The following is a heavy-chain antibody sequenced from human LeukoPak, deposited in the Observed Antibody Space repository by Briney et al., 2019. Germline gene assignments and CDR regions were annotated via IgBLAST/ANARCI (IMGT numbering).Heavy chain of an antibody. CDR3: ARAAGRVIDY. Sequence: SETLSLTCAVYGGSFNGYYWSWIRQPPGKGLEWIGEINHSGSTNYNPSLKSRVTISVDTSKNQFSLKLSSVTAADTAVYYCARAAGRVIDYWGQGTLVTVSS. D-gene: IGHD3-22*01. J-gene: IGHJ4*02. CDR2: INHSGST. V-gene: IGHV4-34*01. CDR1: GGSFNGYY.